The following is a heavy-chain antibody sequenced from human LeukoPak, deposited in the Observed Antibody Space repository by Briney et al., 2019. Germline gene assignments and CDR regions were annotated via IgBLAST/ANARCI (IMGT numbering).Heavy chain of an antibody. D-gene: IGHD3-16*01. CDR1: GGSISSSRYY. V-gene: IGHV4-39*07. CDR3: ARERGSGGFLGDFDI. Sequence: SETLSLTCTVSGGSISSSRYYWGWIRQPPGKGLEWIGSIYYSGSTYYNPSLKSRVTISVDTSKNQFSLKLSSVTAADTAVYYCARERGSGGFLGDFDIWGQGTMVTVSS. J-gene: IGHJ3*02. CDR2: IYYSGST.